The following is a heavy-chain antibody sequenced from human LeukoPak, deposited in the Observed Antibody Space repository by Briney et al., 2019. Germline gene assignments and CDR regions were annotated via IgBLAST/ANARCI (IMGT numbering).Heavy chain of an antibody. Sequence: SETLSLTCTVSDGSISDYYWSWIRQPPGKGLEWIGYIYTSGNTNYNPSLKIRVTISVDTSKNQFSLNLSSVTATDTAVYYCARHRGRGNTFDIWGQGTMVTVSS. J-gene: IGHJ3*02. CDR2: IYTSGNT. CDR3: ARHRGRGNTFDI. CDR1: DGSISDYY. V-gene: IGHV4-4*09. D-gene: IGHD3-16*01.